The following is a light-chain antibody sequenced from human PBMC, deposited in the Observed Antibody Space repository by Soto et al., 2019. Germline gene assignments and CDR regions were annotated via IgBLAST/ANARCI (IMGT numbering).Light chain of an antibody. Sequence: DIQMTQSPSSLSASVGDRVTITCRASQGVGNYLAWYQQKPGKVPKLLIYTASALHSGVPSRFSGSGSGTHFSLTISSLQPEDVATYYCQEYNSAPLTFGGGTKVDIK. J-gene: IGKJ4*01. CDR1: QGVGNY. CDR2: TAS. V-gene: IGKV1-27*01. CDR3: QEYNSAPLT.